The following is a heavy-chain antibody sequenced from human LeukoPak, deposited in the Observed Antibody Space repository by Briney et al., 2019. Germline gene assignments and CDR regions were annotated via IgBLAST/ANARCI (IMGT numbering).Heavy chain of an antibody. CDR2: IYDSGST. CDR1: GGSVSSGGYS. V-gene: IGHV4-30-2*01. Sequence: PSETLSLTCAVSGGSVSSGGYSWSWIRQPPGRDLEWIGYIYDSGSTYYNSSLKSRVTISVDRSKNQFSLKLSSVTAADTAVYYCARLLPAYYDYVWGSYLNAFDIWGQGTMVTVSS. D-gene: IGHD3-16*02. J-gene: IGHJ3*02. CDR3: ARLLPAYYDYVWGSYLNAFDI.